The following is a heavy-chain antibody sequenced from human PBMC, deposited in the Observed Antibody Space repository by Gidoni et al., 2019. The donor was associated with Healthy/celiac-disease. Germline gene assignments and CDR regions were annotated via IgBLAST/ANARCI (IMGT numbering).Heavy chain of an antibody. J-gene: IGHJ4*02. CDR3: ARVGRRDYFDY. CDR1: GCPISSGGYY. V-gene: IGHV4-31*03. D-gene: IGHD3-10*01. Sequence: QVQLQESGPGLARPSQNLSLTGTVAGCPISSGGYYWSWIRQHPGKRLEWIGYLYYSGSTYYNPALKTRVTISVDTSKNQFSLKLCSVTAADTAVYYCARVGRRDYFDYWGQGTLVTVSS. CDR2: LYYSGST.